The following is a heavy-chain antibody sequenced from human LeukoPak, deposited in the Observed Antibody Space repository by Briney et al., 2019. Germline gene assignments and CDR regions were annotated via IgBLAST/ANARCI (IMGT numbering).Heavy chain of an antibody. D-gene: IGHD6-13*01. J-gene: IGHJ5*02. Sequence: GGSLRLSCAASGFTFNDYGMSWVRQAPGKGLEWVSGINWNGGSTGYADSVKGRFTISRDNAKNSLYLQMNSLRAEDTALYYCARGDSSSPFDPWGQGTLVTVSS. CDR1: GFTFNDYG. CDR2: INWNGGST. V-gene: IGHV3-20*04. CDR3: ARGDSSSPFDP.